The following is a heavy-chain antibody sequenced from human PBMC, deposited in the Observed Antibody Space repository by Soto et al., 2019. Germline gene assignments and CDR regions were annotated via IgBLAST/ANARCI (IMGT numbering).Heavy chain of an antibody. J-gene: IGHJ4*02. Sequence: PGGSLRLSCGASGFTFSSYGMHWVRQAPGKGLEWVTIIWYDGSNKYYADSVKGRFTISRDNSKNTLYLQMNSLRAEDTAVYYCARGGLSAAGIDDWGQGTLVNVSS. V-gene: IGHV3-33*01. CDR2: IWYDGSNK. CDR1: GFTFSSYG. D-gene: IGHD6-13*01. CDR3: ARGGLSAAGIDD.